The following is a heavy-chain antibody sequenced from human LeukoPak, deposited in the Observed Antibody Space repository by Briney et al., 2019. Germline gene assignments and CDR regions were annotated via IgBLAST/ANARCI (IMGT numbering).Heavy chain of an antibody. Sequence: ASQTLSPTFGVSGGSFSGYYGNCTRHPPGKGLEWIGEINHRASTNYNPSLKSRVTRSVDTSQKQFSLRLSSVTAADTAVYYCARGRYLTTGGGAAAGFLDYWGQGTLDTVSS. CDR3: ARGRYLTTGGGAAAGFLDY. V-gene: IGHV4-34*01. CDR1: GGSFSGYY. D-gene: IGHD6-13*01. J-gene: IGHJ4*02. CDR2: INHRAST.